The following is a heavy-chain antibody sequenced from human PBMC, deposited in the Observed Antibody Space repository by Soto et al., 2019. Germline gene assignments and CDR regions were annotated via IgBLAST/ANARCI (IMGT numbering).Heavy chain of an antibody. Sequence: SETLSLTCAVYGGSFSGYYWSWIRQPPGKGLEWIGEINHSGSTNYNPSLKSRVTISVDTSKNQFSLKLSSVTAADTAVYYCARGIPPRAIVEVPAARGSLDYRAQETLVTVSS. D-gene: IGHD2-2*01. J-gene: IGHJ4*02. CDR3: ARGIPPRAIVEVPAARGSLDY. V-gene: IGHV4-34*01. CDR1: GGSFSGYY. CDR2: INHSGST.